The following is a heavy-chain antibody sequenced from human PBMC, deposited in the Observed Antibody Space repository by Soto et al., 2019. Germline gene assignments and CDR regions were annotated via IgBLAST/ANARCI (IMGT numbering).Heavy chain of an antibody. CDR1: GGSISSGGYY. J-gene: IGHJ6*02. CDR3: ARDLSPHCSSTSCYYYYGMDV. V-gene: IGHV4-31*03. D-gene: IGHD2-2*01. CDR2: IYYSGST. Sequence: SETLSLTCTVSGGSISSGGYYWSWIRQHPGKGLEWIGYIYYSGSTYYNPSLKSRVTISVDTSRNQFSLKLSSVTAADTAVYYCARDLSPHCSSTSCYYYYGMDVWGQGTTVTVSS.